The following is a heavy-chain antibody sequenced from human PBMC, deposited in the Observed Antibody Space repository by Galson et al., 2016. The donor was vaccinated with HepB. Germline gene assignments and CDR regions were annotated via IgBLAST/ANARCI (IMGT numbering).Heavy chain of an antibody. D-gene: IGHD1/OR15-1a*01. Sequence: SLRLSCAASGFTSTSYAMSWVRQAPGKGLEWVSAISGGDGSTYYADSVKGRFTISRDNSKSTVYLQMNSLRAEDTALYYCAKSMNWNNHLLLFWGQGTLVTVSS. CDR2: ISGGDGST. J-gene: IGHJ4*02. V-gene: IGHV3-23*01. CDR3: AKSMNWNNHLLLF. CDR1: GFTSTSYA.